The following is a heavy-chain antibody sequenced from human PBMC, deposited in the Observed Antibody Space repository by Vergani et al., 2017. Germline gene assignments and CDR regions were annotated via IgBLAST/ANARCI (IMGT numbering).Heavy chain of an antibody. V-gene: IGHV1-69*13. Sequence: QVQLVQSGAEVKKPGSSVKVSCKASGGTFSSYAISWVRQAPGQGLEWMGGIIPFFGTANYAQKFQGRVTITADESTSTAYMELSSLRSEDTAVYYCAXRGMPSYYDFWSGPFDPWGQGTLVTVSS. J-gene: IGHJ5*02. D-gene: IGHD3-3*01. CDR3: AXRGMPSYYDFWSGPFDP. CDR1: GGTFSSYA. CDR2: IIPFFGTA.